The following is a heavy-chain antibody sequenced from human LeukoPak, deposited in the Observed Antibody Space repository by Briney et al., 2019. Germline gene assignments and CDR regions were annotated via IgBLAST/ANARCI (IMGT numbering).Heavy chain of an antibody. CDR2: IIPIFGTA. J-gene: IGHJ6*03. V-gene: IGHV1-69*05. CDR1: GGTFSSYA. CDR3: ASVAATPYYYYYYMDV. Sequence: ASVKVSCKAYGGTFSSYAISWVRQAPGQGLEWMGRIIPIFGTANYAQKFQGRVTITTDESTSTAYMELSSLRSEDTAVYYCASVAATPYYYYYYMDVWGKGTTVTVSS. D-gene: IGHD2-15*01.